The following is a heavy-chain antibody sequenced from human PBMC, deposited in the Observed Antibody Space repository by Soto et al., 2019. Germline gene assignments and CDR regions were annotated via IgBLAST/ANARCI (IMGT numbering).Heavy chain of an antibody. J-gene: IGHJ3*02. CDR2: IYPGDSDT. D-gene: IGHD3-3*01. Sequence: PGESLKISCKGSGYSFTSYWIGWVRQMPGKGLEWMGIIYPGDSDTRYSPSFQGQVTISADKSISTAYLQWSSLKASDTAMYYWARLPGYDFWSGYYQPQAFDIWGQGTMVPVSS. V-gene: IGHV5-51*01. CDR1: GYSFTSYW. CDR3: ARLPGYDFWSGYYQPQAFDI.